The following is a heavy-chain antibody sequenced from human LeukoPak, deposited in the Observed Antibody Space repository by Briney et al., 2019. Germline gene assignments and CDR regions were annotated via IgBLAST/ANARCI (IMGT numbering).Heavy chain of an antibody. Sequence: SETLSLTCTVSGYSISSGYYWGWIRQPPGKGLEWIGSIYHSGSTCYNPSLKSRVTISVDTSKNQFSLKLSSVTAADTAVYYCARDDYGDYGFDYWGQGTLVTVSS. V-gene: IGHV4-38-2*02. D-gene: IGHD4-17*01. CDR3: ARDDYGDYGFDY. CDR2: IYHSGST. J-gene: IGHJ4*02. CDR1: GYSISSGYY.